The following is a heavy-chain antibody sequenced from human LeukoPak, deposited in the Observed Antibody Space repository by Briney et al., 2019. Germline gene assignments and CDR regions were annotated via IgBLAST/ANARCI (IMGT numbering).Heavy chain of an antibody. J-gene: IGHJ6*03. V-gene: IGHV1-2*02. CDR2: INPNSGGT. Sequence: GASVKVSCKASGYTFTGYYMHWVRQAPGQGLEWMAWINPNSGGTNYAQKFQGRVTMTRDTSISTAYMELSRLRSDDTAVYYCARDPHLYYDSSGYYYYYYYYMDVWGKGTTVTVSS. CDR3: ARDPHLYYDSSGYYYYYYYYMDV. D-gene: IGHD3-22*01. CDR1: GYTFTGYY.